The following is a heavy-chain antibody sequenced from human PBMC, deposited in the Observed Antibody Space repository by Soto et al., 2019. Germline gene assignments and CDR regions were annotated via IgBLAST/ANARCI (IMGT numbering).Heavy chain of an antibody. CDR2: IIPILGIA. CDR1: GGTFSSYT. V-gene: IGHV1-69*08. D-gene: IGHD5-12*01. Sequence: QVQLVQSGAEVKKPGSSVKVSCKASGGTFSSYTISWVRQAPGQGLEWMGRIIPILGIANYAQKFHGRVTITADKSTSTAYMELSSLRSEDTAVYYCARDFYSGYDNDYWGQGTLVTVSS. CDR3: ARDFYSGYDNDY. J-gene: IGHJ4*02.